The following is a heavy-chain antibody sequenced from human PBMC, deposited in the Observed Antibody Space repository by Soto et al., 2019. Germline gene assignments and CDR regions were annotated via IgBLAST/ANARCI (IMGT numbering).Heavy chain of an antibody. V-gene: IGHV4-39*01. Sequence: QLQLQESGPGLVKPSETLSLTCTVSGGSISSSSYYWGWIRQPPGKGLEWIGSIYYSGSTYYNPSLMSRVTISVDTSKNQFSLKLSSVTAADTAVYYCASMARTGDRADYWGQGTLVTVSS. CDR2: IYYSGST. CDR3: ASMARTGDRADY. CDR1: GGSISSSSYY. D-gene: IGHD7-27*01. J-gene: IGHJ4*02.